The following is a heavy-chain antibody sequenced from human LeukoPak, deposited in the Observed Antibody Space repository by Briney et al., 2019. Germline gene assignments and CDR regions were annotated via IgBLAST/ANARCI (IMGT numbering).Heavy chain of an antibody. Sequence: ASVKVSCKASGYTFTGYYMHWVRQAPGQGLEWMGWINPNSGGTNYAQKFQGRVTMTRDTSISTAYMELSRLRSDDTAVYYCAGVGAPHSYYYYGMDVWGQGTTVTVSS. CDR2: INPNSGGT. D-gene: IGHD3-10*01. CDR3: AGVGAPHSYYYYGMDV. V-gene: IGHV1-2*02. CDR1: GYTFTGYY. J-gene: IGHJ6*02.